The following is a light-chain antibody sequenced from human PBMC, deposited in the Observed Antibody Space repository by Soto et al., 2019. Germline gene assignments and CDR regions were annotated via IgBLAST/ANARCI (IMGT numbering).Light chain of an antibody. V-gene: IGLV4-69*01. J-gene: IGLJ2*01. CDR2: LNSDGSH. CDR1: SGHNSYA. Sequence: QSVLTQSPSASASLGASVKLTCTLSSGHNSYAVAWHQQQPEKGPRYLMKLNSDGSHNKGDGIPDRFSGSSSGAERYLTISSLQSEDEADYYCQTWGTGVVLFGGGTKVTVL. CDR3: QTWGTGVVL.